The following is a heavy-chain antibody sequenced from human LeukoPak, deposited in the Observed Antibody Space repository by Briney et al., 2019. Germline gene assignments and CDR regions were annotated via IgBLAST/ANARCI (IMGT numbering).Heavy chain of an antibody. CDR3: ARWGLIGLLY. J-gene: IGHJ4*02. D-gene: IGHD3-10*01. V-gene: IGHV1-69*01. CDR1: GGTFSSYA. Sequence: ASVRVSCKASGGTFSSYAISWVRQAPGQGLEWMGGIIPIFGTANYAQRFQGRVTITADESTSTAYMELSSLRSEDTAVYYCARWGLIGLLYWGQGTLVTVSS. CDR2: IIPIFGTA.